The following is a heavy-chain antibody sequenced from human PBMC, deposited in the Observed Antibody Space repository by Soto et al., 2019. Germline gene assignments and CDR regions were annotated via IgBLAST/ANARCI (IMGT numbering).Heavy chain of an antibody. CDR2: INAGNGNT. CDR3: ARGEQWLSSPRYGMDV. Sequence: GASVKVSCKASGYTFTSYAMHWVRQAPGQRLEWMGWINAGNGNTKYSQKFQGRVTITRDTSASTAYTELSSLRSEDTAVYYCARGEQWLSSPRYGMDVWGQGTTVTVSS. J-gene: IGHJ6*02. CDR1: GYTFTSYA. V-gene: IGHV1-3*01. D-gene: IGHD6-19*01.